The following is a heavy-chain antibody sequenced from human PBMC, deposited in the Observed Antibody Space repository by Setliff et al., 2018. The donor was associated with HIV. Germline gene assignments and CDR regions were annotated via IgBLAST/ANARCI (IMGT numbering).Heavy chain of an antibody. V-gene: IGHV4-34*01. CDR1: GGSFSGYY. CDR3: ARVGYYDSSFDY. Sequence: PSETLSLTCAVYGGSFSGYYWSWIRQPPGKGLEWIGEINHSGSTKYNPSLKSRVTISIDTSKNQFSLKLSSVTAADTAVYYCARVGYYDSSFDYWGQGTLVTAPQ. J-gene: IGHJ4*02. CDR2: INHSGST. D-gene: IGHD3-22*01.